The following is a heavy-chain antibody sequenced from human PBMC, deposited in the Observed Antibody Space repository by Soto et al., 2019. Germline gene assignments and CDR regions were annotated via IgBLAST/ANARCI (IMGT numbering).Heavy chain of an antibody. J-gene: IGHJ4*02. CDR2: IIPILGIA. CDR1: GGTFSSYT. D-gene: IGHD3-3*01. CDR3: ARVKDYDFWSGSVGFDY. V-gene: IGHV1-69*02. Sequence: ASVKVSCKASGGTFSSYTISWVRQAPGQGLEWMGRIIPILGIANYAQKFQGRVTITADKSTSTAYMELSSLRSEDTAVYYCARVKDYDFWSGSVGFDYWGQGTLVTVSS.